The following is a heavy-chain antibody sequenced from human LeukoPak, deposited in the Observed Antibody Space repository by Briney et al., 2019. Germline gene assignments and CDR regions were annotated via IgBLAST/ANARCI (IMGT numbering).Heavy chain of an antibody. V-gene: IGHV1-18*01. Sequence: ASVKVSCKASGYTFTSYGISCVRQAPGQGLEWMGWISAYNGNTNYAQKLQGRVTMTTDTSTSTAYMELRSLRSDDTAVYYCARDQGEYYYGSGSHYPFDYWGQGTLVTVSS. D-gene: IGHD3-10*01. CDR3: ARDQGEYYYGSGSHYPFDY. J-gene: IGHJ4*02. CDR2: ISAYNGNT. CDR1: GYTFTSYG.